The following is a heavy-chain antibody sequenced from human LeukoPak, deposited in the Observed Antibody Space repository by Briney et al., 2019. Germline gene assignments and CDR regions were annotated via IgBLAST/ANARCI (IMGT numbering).Heavy chain of an antibody. J-gene: IGHJ3*02. CDR2: IWYDGSNK. Sequence: GGSLRLSCAASGFTFSHYGMHWVRQAPGKGLEWVAVIWYDGSNKYYADSVKGRFTISRDSSRNTLYLQMNSLRDEDTAIYYCAKREWDFGGAFDIWGQGTMVTVSS. CDR3: AKREWDFGGAFDI. V-gene: IGHV3-33*06. CDR1: GFTFSHYG. D-gene: IGHD1-26*01.